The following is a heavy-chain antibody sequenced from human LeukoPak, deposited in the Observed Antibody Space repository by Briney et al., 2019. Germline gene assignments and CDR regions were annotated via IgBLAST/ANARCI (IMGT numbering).Heavy chain of an antibody. D-gene: IGHD6-13*01. CDR3: ARYSSTWPYWYFDL. J-gene: IGHJ2*01. CDR1: GGSISSSGYS. Sequence: SQTLSLTCAVSGGSISSSGYSWSWIRQPPGKGLEWIGYIYHSGSTHYNPSLKSRVTISVDKSKNQFSLKLTSVTAADTVIYYCARYSSTWPYWYFDLWGRGTLVTVSS. V-gene: IGHV4-30-2*01. CDR2: IYHSGST.